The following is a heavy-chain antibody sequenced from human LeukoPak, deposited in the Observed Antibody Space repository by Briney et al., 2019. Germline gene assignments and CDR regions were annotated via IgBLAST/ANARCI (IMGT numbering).Heavy chain of an antibody. Sequence: PGGSLRLSCAASGFTFSSYSMNWVRQAPGKGLEWVSSISSSSSYIYYADSVKGRFTISRDNAKNSLYLQMNSLRAEDTAVYYCARDLDYGDYVHENAEYFQHWGQGTLVTVSS. V-gene: IGHV3-21*01. CDR3: ARDLDYGDYVHENAEYFQH. J-gene: IGHJ1*01. CDR1: GFTFSSYS. D-gene: IGHD4-17*01. CDR2: ISSSSSYI.